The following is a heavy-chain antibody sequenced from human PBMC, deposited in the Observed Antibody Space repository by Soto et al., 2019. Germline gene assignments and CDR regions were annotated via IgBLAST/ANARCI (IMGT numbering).Heavy chain of an antibody. CDR1: GFTFSNYD. CDR2: ISYDETKK. CDR3: ARGQNYGAYRTADF. D-gene: IGHD3-16*01. V-gene: IGHV3-30-3*01. J-gene: IGHJ4*02. Sequence: QVQLVESGGGVVQPGRSLRLSCEASGFTFSNYDMHWVRQTPGKGLEWLAVISYDETKKHYADSVKGRFTISRDNSKNTMYLQMSGLRPEDTALYACARGQNYGAYRTADFWGQGTLVTVSS.